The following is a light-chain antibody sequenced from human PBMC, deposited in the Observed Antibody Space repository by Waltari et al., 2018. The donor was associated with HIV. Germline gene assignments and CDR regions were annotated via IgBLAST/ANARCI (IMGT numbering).Light chain of an antibody. CDR3: QQYNNWWT. J-gene: IGKJ1*01. V-gene: IGKV3-15*01. CDR1: QSVSSN. Sequence: IVMTQSQATLSVSPGGRASLPCRASQSVSSNLAWYQHKPGQAPRLLIYAASTRATSIPARFSGSGSGTEFSLTISSLQSEDFALYYCQQYNNWWTFGQGTKVEIK. CDR2: AAS.